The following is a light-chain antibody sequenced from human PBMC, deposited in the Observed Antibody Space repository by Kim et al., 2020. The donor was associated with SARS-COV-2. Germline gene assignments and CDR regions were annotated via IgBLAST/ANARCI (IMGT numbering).Light chain of an antibody. Sequence: GKTARIPCGGNNIGSKSVHWYQPKPGQAPVLVIYYDSDRPSGIPERFSGSNSGNTATLTISRVEAGDEADYYCQVWDSSSDHPGVVFGGGTQLTVL. V-gene: IGLV3-21*04. CDR3: QVWDSSSDHPGVV. CDR1: NIGSKS. CDR2: YDS. J-gene: IGLJ2*01.